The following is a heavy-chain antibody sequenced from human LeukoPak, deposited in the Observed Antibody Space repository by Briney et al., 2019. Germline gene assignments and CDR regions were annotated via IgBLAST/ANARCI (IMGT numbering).Heavy chain of an antibody. J-gene: IGHJ4*02. V-gene: IGHV3-23*01. CDR3: AKGRFYILTGYSPLDY. D-gene: IGHD3-9*01. Sequence: GGSLRLSCAASGFTFSSYAMSWVRQAPGKGLEWVSAISGSGGSTYYADSVKGRFTISRDNSKNTLYLQMNSLRAEDTAVYYCAKGRFYILTGYSPLDYWGQGTLVTVSS. CDR1: GFTFSSYA. CDR2: ISGSGGST.